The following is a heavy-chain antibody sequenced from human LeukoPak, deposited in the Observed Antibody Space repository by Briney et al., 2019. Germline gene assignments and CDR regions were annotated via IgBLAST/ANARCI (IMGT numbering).Heavy chain of an antibody. CDR1: GYSFTNYW. V-gene: IGHV5-51*01. J-gene: IGHJ4*02. D-gene: IGHD5-12*01. CDR3: ARLRGYTRINLYYFDY. Sequence: GESLKISCEGSGYSFTNYWIGWVRQMPGKGLGWMGIIYPGDSDTRYSPSFQGQVTISADNSITTAYLQWNSLKASDTAMYYCARLRGYTRINLYYFDYWGQGTLVTVSS. CDR2: IYPGDSDT.